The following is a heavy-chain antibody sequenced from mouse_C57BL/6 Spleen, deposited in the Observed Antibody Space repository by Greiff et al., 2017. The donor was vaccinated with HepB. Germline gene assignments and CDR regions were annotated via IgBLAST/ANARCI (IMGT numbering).Heavy chain of an antibody. V-gene: IGHV1-52*01. CDR2: IDPSDSET. J-gene: IGHJ1*03. D-gene: IGHD1-1*01. Sequence: QVQLQQPGAELVRPGSSVKLSCKASGYTFTSYWMHWVKQRPIQGLEWIGNIDPSDSETHYNQKFKDKATLTVDKSSSTAYMQLSSLTSEDSAVYYCARFITTVVATSDFDVWGTGTTVTVSS. CDR1: GYTFTSYW. CDR3: ARFITTVVATSDFDV.